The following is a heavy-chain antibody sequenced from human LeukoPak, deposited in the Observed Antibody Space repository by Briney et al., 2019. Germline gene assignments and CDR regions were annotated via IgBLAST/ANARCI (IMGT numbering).Heavy chain of an antibody. V-gene: IGHV4-39*07. CDR3: ARDHSSSSEDY. CDR1: GGSINSSPYY. D-gene: IGHD6-13*01. Sequence: TSETLSLTCSVSGGSINSSPYYWGWIRQPPGKGLEWIGSISYSGSAYYNPSLKSRVTISVDTSKNQFSLKLNSVTAADTAVYYCARDHSSSSEDYWGQGTLATVSS. J-gene: IGHJ4*02. CDR2: ISYSGSA.